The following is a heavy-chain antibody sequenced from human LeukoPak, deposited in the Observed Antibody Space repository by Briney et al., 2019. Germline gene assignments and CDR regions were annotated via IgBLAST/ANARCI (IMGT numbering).Heavy chain of an antibody. CDR2: IYYSGST. CDR1: GGSISSYY. J-gene: IGHJ2*01. D-gene: IGHD3-10*01. Sequence: SETLSLTCTVSGGSISSYYWSWIRQPPGKGLEWIGYIYYSGSTNYNPSLKSRVTISVDTSKNQFSLKLSSVTAADTAVYYCARFSLYGSGTKGDWYFDLWGRGTLVTVSS. V-gene: IGHV4-59*01. CDR3: ARFSLYGSGTKGDWYFDL.